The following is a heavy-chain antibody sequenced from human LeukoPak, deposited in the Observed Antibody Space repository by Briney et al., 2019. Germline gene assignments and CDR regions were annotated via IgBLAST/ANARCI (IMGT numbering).Heavy chain of an antibody. CDR3: ALYSSSWSRAGFDY. CDR2: IYYSGST. CDR1: GGSISSSSYY. D-gene: IGHD6-13*01. J-gene: IGHJ4*02. V-gene: IGHV4-39*01. Sequence: ASETLSLTCTVSGGSISSSSYYWGWIRQPPGKGLEWIGSIYYSGSTYYNPSLKSRVTISVDTSKNQFSLKLSSVTAADTAVYYCALYSSSWSRAGFDYWGQGTLVTVSS.